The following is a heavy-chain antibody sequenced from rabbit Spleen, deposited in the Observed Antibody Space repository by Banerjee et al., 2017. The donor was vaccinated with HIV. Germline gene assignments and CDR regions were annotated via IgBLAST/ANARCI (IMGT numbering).Heavy chain of an antibody. CDR3: ARDLAGAIGWNLYL. CDR1: GFSFSDSDV. CDR2: INTATGKP. V-gene: IGHV1S45*01. D-gene: IGHD4-1*01. Sequence: QEELEESGGGLVKPEGSLTLTCKASGFSFSDSDVLCWVRQAPGKGLEWIACINTATGKPVYATWAKGRFTISTTSSTTVTLQMTSLTAADTATYFCARDLAGAIGWNLYLWGPGTLVTVS. J-gene: IGHJ6*01.